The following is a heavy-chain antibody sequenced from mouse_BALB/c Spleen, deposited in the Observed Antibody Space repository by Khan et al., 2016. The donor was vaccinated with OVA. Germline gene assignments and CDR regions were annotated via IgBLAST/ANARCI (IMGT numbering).Heavy chain of an antibody. J-gene: IGHJ2*01. Sequence: EVKLLESGPGLVKPSQSLSLTCTVTGYSITSGYAWNWIRQFPGNKLEWMGYISYSGGTSYNPSLKSRISITRDTSKNQFFLQLNSVTTEDTATYYCARGNYYGYYFDYWGQGTPPTVSS. CDR1: GYSITSGYA. CDR3: ARGNYYGYYFDY. V-gene: IGHV3-2*02. D-gene: IGHD1-1*01. CDR2: ISYSGGT.